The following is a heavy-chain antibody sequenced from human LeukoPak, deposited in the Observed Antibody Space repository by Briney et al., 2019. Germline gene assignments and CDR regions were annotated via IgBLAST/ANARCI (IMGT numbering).Heavy chain of an antibody. CDR3: ARGPLVGATKGWFDP. D-gene: IGHD1-26*01. J-gene: IGHJ5*02. Sequence: PSETLSLTCTVSGGSISSGDYYWSWIRQPPGKGLEWIGYIFYSGSTYYNPSLKSRVTISVDTSKNQFSLKLSSVTAADTAVYYCARGPLVGATKGWFDPWGQGTLVTVSS. CDR1: GGSISSGDYY. CDR2: IFYSGST. V-gene: IGHV4-30-4*01.